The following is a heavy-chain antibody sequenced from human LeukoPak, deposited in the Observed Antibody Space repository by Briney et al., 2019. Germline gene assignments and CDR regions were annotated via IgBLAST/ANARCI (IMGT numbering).Heavy chain of an antibody. CDR3: ARVIPHYDFWSGYPGFYFDY. Sequence: SETLSLTCTVSGGSISSHYGSWIRQPPGKGLEWIGYIYYSGSTNYNPSLKSRVTISVDTSKNQFSLKLSSVTAADTAVYYCARVIPHYDFWSGYPGFYFDYWGQGTLVTVSS. V-gene: IGHV4-59*11. CDR2: IYYSGST. J-gene: IGHJ4*02. D-gene: IGHD3-3*01. CDR1: GGSISSHY.